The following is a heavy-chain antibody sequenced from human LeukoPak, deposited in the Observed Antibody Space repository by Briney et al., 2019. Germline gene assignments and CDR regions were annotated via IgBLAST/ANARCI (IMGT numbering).Heavy chain of an antibody. J-gene: IGHJ1*01. CDR1: GFTFDDYA. Sequence: PGRSLRLSCAASGFTFDDYAMHWVRQAPGKGLEWVSGISWNSGSIGYADSVKGRFTISRDNAKNSLYLQMNSLRAEDMALYYCAKDGAAKAEYFQHWGRGTLVTVSS. D-gene: IGHD6-13*01. CDR2: ISWNSGSI. V-gene: IGHV3-9*03. CDR3: AKDGAAKAEYFQH.